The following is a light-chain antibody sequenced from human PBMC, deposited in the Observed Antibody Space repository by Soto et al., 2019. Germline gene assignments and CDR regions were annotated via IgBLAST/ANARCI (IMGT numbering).Light chain of an antibody. CDR1: QSISSQ. J-gene: IGKJ4*01. V-gene: IGKV3-11*01. Sequence: EIVLTQSPATLSLSPGERATLSCRASQSISSQLAWYQQKPGQAPRLLIHDASNRATGIPARFSGSGPSTDFTLTISSLEPEDFAVYFCQQRSNWPLTFGGGTKVDIK. CDR2: DAS. CDR3: QQRSNWPLT.